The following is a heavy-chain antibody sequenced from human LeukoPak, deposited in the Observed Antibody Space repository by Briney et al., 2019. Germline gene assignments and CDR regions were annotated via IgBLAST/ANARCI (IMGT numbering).Heavy chain of an antibody. Sequence: GASVKVSCKSSGYNFCDYGISWVRQAPGQGLEWMGGVIPIFGTANYAQKFQGRVTITADESTSTAYMELSSLRSEDTAVYYCAYVMVRGVITKFDYWGQGTLVTVSS. CDR2: VIPIFGTA. J-gene: IGHJ4*02. V-gene: IGHV1-69*13. CDR3: AYVMVRGVITKFDY. D-gene: IGHD3-10*01. CDR1: GYNFCDYG.